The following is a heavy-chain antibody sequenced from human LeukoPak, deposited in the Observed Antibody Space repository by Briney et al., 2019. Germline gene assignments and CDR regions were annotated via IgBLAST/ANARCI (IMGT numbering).Heavy chain of an antibody. Sequence: GGSLRLSCAASGFTVSGNYMSWVRQAPGKGLEWVSVIYSGGNTYYADSVKGRFTISRDNSKNTLYLQMNSLRAEDTAVYYCARWDIVVVPAATPAAFDIWGQGTMVTVSS. CDR3: ARWDIVVVPAATPAAFDI. V-gene: IGHV3-66*01. CDR1: GFTVSGNY. D-gene: IGHD2-2*01. CDR2: IYSGGNT. J-gene: IGHJ3*02.